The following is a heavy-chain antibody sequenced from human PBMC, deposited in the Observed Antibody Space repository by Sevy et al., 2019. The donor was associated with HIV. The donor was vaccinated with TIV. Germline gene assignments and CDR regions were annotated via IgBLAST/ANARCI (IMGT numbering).Heavy chain of an antibody. Sequence: GESLKISCRGSGYNFHTSWIMWVRQMPGKGLEWMGIIYPDDSDSKYSPSFQGQVTISADKSISTAYLQWSSLKASDTAIYFCARHASISGGDYWGQGTLVTVSS. V-gene: IGHV5-51*01. CDR3: ARHASISGGDY. CDR1: GYNFHTSW. D-gene: IGHD3-10*01. J-gene: IGHJ4*02. CDR2: IYPDDSDS.